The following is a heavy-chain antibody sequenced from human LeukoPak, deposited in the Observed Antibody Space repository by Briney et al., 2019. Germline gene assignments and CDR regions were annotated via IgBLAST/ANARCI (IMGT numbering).Heavy chain of an antibody. J-gene: IGHJ4*02. D-gene: IGHD4-17*01. CDR3: ARGNGVTSLFDD. Sequence: KFQGRVTITRDTSASTAYMELSSLRSEDTAVYYCARGNGVTSLFDDWGEGTLVTVSS. V-gene: IGHV1-3*01.